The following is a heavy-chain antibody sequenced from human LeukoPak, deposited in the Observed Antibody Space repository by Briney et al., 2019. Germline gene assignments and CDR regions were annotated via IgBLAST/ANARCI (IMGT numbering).Heavy chain of an antibody. D-gene: IGHD5-12*01. V-gene: IGHV3-74*01. Sequence: GESLRLSCAASGFTFSAYWMTWVRQAPGKGLVWVSRINLDGSTTTYADSVKGRFTISRDNAKNTLYLQMNSLRVEDTAVYFCARERGYSGYENWGQGTLVTVSS. CDR1: GFTFSAYW. CDR3: ARERGYSGYEN. CDR2: INLDGSTT. J-gene: IGHJ4*02.